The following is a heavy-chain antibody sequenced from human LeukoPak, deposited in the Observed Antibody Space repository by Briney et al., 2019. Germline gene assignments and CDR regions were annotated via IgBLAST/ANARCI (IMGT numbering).Heavy chain of an antibody. D-gene: IGHD3-22*01. CDR2: INTNTGNP. J-gene: IGHJ1*01. V-gene: IGHV7-4-1*02. CDR1: GYTFTSYA. CDR3: ARVKSVSSGYYKH. Sequence: ASVKVSCKASGYTFTSYAMHWVRQAPGQGLEWMGWINTNTGNPKYAQRFTGRFIFSLDTSLRTAYLQISSLNAEDTAVYYCARVKSVSSGYYKHWGQGTLVTVSS.